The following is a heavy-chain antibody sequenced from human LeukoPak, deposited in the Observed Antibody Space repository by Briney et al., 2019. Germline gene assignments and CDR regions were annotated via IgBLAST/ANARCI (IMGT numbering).Heavy chain of an antibody. Sequence: GGSLRLSCAASGFTFSYYAMAWVRQAPGKGLEWVSSISGGSTYYADSVKGRFTISRDNPKNTLYLQMNSLRAEDTAVYYCAKGGYNYGYVDYWGQGTLVTVSS. CDR3: AKGGYNYGYVDY. J-gene: IGHJ4*02. D-gene: IGHD5-18*01. CDR1: GFTFSYYA. V-gene: IGHV3-23*01. CDR2: ISGGST.